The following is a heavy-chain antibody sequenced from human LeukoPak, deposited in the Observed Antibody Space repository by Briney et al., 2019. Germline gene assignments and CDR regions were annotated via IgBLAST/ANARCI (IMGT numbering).Heavy chain of an antibody. V-gene: IGHV3-23*01. D-gene: IGHD6-19*01. CDR2: ITTGGRP. CDR3: VKNGALAVDYFQH. Sequence: GGSLRLSCAASGFTFSSYAVSWVRQVPGKGLEWVSGITTGGRPYYADSVRGRFTISRDNSKNTVYLQMNSLRAEDTAVYCCVKNGALAVDYFQHWGQGTLVTVSS. J-gene: IGHJ1*01. CDR1: GFTFSSYA.